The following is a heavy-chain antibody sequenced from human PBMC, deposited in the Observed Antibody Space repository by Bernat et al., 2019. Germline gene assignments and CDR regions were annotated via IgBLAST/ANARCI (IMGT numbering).Heavy chain of an antibody. Sequence: QVHLVQSGAEVKKPGASVKVSCKASGYTFAIYGIHWVRQAPGQRLEWMGWINANNGNTKYSQKFQGRVTLTRDTSASTAYMELSSLRSEDTAVYYCASGPDRGFDIWGQGTMVTVSS. CDR1: GYTFAIYG. J-gene: IGHJ3*02. V-gene: IGHV1-3*01. D-gene: IGHD1-14*01. CDR3: ASGPDRGFDI. CDR2: INANNGNT.